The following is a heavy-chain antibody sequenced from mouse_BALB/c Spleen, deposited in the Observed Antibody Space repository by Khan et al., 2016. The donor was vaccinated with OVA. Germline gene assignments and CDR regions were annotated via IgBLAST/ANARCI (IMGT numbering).Heavy chain of an antibody. J-gene: IGHJ3*01. CDR3: ANDDYAGFAY. CDR2: IHYSGST. CDR1: GYSITSGYS. Sequence: EVQLQESGPDLVKPSQSLSLTCTVTGYSITSGYSWHWIRQFPGNKLEWMGYIHYSGSTNYNPSLKSRISITRDTSKNQFFLQLNPVTTEDTANYYCANDDYAGFAYWGQGTLVTVSA. V-gene: IGHV3-1*02. D-gene: IGHD2-4*01.